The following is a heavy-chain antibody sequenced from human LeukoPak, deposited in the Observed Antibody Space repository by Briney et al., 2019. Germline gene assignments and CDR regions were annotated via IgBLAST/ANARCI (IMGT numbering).Heavy chain of an antibody. CDR1: GFTFSSYW. CDR3: ARDRPGGYSSGWYWGKYYYYGMDV. Sequence: GGSLRLSCAASGFTFSSYWMSWVRQAPGKGLEWVANIKQDGSEKYYVDSVKGRFTIPRDNAKNSLYLQMNSLRAEDTAVYYCARDRPGGYSSGWYWGKYYYYGMDVWGQGTTVTVSS. CDR2: IKQDGSEK. J-gene: IGHJ6*02. D-gene: IGHD6-19*01. V-gene: IGHV3-7*01.